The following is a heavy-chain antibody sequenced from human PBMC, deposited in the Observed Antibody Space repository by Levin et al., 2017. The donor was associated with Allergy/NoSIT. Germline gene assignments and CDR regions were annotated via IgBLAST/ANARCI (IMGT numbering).Heavy chain of an antibody. Sequence: GESLKISCAASGFTFSSYGMHWVRQAPGKGLEWVAVIWYDGSDKYYADSVKGRFTISRDNSKNTLYLQMNSLRAEDTAVYYCGRDHDYTYIDYWGQGTLVTVSS. V-gene: IGHV3-33*01. CDR2: IWYDGSDK. CDR3: GRDHDYTYIDY. D-gene: IGHD4-11*01. CDR1: GFTFSSYG. J-gene: IGHJ4*02.